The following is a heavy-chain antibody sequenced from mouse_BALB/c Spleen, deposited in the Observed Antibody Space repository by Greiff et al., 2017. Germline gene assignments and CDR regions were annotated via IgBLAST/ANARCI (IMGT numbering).Heavy chain of an antibody. Sequence: EVQLVESGGGLVQPGGSLKLSCAASGFTFSSYGMSWVRQTPDKRLELVATINSNGGSTYYPDSVKGRFTISRDNAKNTLYLQMSSLKSEDTAMYYCARGLSSFDYWGQGTTLTVSS. V-gene: IGHV5-6-3*01. J-gene: IGHJ2*01. CDR1: GFTFSSYG. CDR3: ARGLSSFDY. CDR2: INSNGGST.